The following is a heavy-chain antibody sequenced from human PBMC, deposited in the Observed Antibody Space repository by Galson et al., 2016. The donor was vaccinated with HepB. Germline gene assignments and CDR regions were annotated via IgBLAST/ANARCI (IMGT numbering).Heavy chain of an antibody. D-gene: IGHD3-10*01. CDR2: INSDGSNT. Sequence: SLRLSCAASGFTFSSYWMHWVRQAPGKGLVWVSGINSDGSNTTYADSVKGRFTISRDSAKNTLYLQMNSLRAEDTAVYYCARDRMYYYGASNGMDVWGQGTTVTVSS. CDR3: ARDRMYYYGASNGMDV. V-gene: IGHV3-74*01. J-gene: IGHJ6*02. CDR1: GFTFSSYW.